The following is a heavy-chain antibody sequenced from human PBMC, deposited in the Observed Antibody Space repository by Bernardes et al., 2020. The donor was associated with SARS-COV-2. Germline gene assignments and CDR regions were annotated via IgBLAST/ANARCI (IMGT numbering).Heavy chain of an antibody. CDR3: ARAVWGIWHFDL. J-gene: IGHJ2*01. CDR1: GGSLSGSY. D-gene: IGHD3-16*01. Sequence: SETLSLTCAVYGGSLSGSYWNWIRQPPGPGLEWIGEINYSGSTNYNPSLKSRVTISVDTSKNQFSLKLSSVTAADTAVYYCARAVWGIWHFDLWGRDTLVTVSS. V-gene: IGHV4-34*01. CDR2: INYSGST.